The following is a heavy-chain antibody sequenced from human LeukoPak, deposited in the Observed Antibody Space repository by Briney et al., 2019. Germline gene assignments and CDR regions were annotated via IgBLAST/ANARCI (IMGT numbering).Heavy chain of an antibody. Sequence: ASVKVSCKASGYTFTNYYIHWVRQAPGQGLEWMGIINPGGAPTSYAQKFQGRLIMTRDTSTSTVYMELSSLRSEDRAVYYCAREKSGTYFFDYWGQGTLVTVSS. CDR1: GYTFTNYY. J-gene: IGHJ4*02. CDR3: AREKSGTYFFDY. CDR2: INPGGAPT. V-gene: IGHV1-46*01. D-gene: IGHD1-26*01.